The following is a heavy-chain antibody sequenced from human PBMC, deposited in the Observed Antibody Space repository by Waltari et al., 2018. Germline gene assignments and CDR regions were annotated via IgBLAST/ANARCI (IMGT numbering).Heavy chain of an antibody. Sequence: QVQLVQSGAEVKKPGASVKVSCKVSGYTLTELSMHWLRQAPGKGLEWMGGFDPEDGETIYAQKFQGRVTMTEDTSTDTAYMELSSLRSEDTAVYYCATAHYDFWSGYPRSRNWFDPWGQGTLVTVSS. CDR1: GYTLTELS. J-gene: IGHJ5*02. D-gene: IGHD3-3*01. CDR2: FDPEDGET. V-gene: IGHV1-24*01. CDR3: ATAHYDFWSGYPRSRNWFDP.